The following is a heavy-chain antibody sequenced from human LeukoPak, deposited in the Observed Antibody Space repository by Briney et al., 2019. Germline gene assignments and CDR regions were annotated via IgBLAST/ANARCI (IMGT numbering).Heavy chain of an antibody. CDR3: ATPLLSGYSTNVYYFDY. V-gene: IGHV1-69*01. CDR1: GCTFSSYA. CDR2: IIPIFGTA. Sequence: GASVKVSCKASGCTFSSYAISWVRQAPGQGLEWMGGIIPIFGTANYAQKFQGRVTITADESTSTAYMELSSLRSEDTAVYYCATPLLSGYSTNVYYFDYWGQGTLVTVSS. D-gene: IGHD2-2*01. J-gene: IGHJ4*02.